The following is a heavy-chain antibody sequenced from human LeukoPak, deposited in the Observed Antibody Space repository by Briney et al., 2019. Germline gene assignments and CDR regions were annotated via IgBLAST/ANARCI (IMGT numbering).Heavy chain of an antibody. V-gene: IGHV3-23*01. Sequence: PGGSLRLSCAASGFTFSSYAMSWVRQAPGKGLEWVSAISGSGGSTYYADSVKGRFTISRDNSKNTLYLQMNSLRAEDTAVYYCASHDFWSGYYWYAFDIWGQGTMVTVSS. CDR1: GFTFSSYA. D-gene: IGHD3-3*01. J-gene: IGHJ3*02. CDR2: ISGSGGST. CDR3: ASHDFWSGYYWYAFDI.